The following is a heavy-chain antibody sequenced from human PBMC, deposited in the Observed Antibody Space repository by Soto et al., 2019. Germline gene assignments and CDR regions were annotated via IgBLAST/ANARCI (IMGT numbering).Heavy chain of an antibody. CDR2: ISGSGGST. Sequence: GGSLRLSCAASGFTFSSYAMSWVRQAPGKGLEWVSAISGSGGSTYYADSVKGRFTISRDNSKNTLYLQMNSLRAEDTAVYYCAKPRFLEWLLYLYYFDYWGQGTLVTVSS. V-gene: IGHV3-23*01. CDR1: GFTFSSYA. D-gene: IGHD3-3*01. J-gene: IGHJ4*02. CDR3: AKPRFLEWLLYLYYFDY.